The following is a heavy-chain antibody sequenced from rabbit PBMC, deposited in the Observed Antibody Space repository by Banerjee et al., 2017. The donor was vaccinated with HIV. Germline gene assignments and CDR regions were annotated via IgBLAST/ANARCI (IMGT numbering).Heavy chain of an antibody. V-gene: IGHV1S47*01. CDR3: ARGGYTYGDAGYAYAMTRLDL. J-gene: IGHJ3*01. CDR2: IYPDYGST. CDR1: GIDFSSYG. D-gene: IGHD6-1*01. Sequence: QEQVVESGGGLVTLGGSLKLSCKASGIDFSSYGISWVRQAPGKGLEWIAYIYPDYGSTDYASWVNGRFTISLDNAQNTVFLQMTSLTAADTATYFCARGGYTYGDAGYAYAMTRLDLWGPGTLVTVS.